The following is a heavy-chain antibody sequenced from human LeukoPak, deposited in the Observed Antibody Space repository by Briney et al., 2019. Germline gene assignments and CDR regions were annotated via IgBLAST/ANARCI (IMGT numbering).Heavy chain of an antibody. Sequence: GGSLRLSCAASGFTFDDYAMHWVRQAPGRGLEWVSLISGDGGSTYYADSVKGRFTISRDNSKNSLYLQMNSLRTEDTALYYCAKDWGYGSGSYFWGQGTLVTVSS. D-gene: IGHD3-10*01. CDR2: ISGDGGST. CDR1: GFTFDDYA. CDR3: AKDWGYGSGSYF. J-gene: IGHJ4*02. V-gene: IGHV3-43*02.